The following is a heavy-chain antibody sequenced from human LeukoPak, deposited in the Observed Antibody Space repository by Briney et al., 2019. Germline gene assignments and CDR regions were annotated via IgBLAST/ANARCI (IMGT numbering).Heavy chain of an antibody. J-gene: IGHJ4*02. Sequence: PGGSLRLSCAASGFTFSSYAMSWVRQAPGKGLEWVSAISGSGGSTYYADSVKGRFTISRDNSKNTLYLQVNSLRAEDTAVYYCAKAVTMIVVVSSSDYWGQGTLVTVSS. D-gene: IGHD3-22*01. CDR1: GFTFSSYA. CDR2: ISGSGGST. V-gene: IGHV3-23*01. CDR3: AKAVTMIVVVSSSDY.